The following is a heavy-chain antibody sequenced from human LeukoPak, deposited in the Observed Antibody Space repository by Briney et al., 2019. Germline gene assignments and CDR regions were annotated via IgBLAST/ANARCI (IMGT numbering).Heavy chain of an antibody. Sequence: PGGSLRPSSVASDSTISSYWIYWVPQAPAKGLVWVSSIIIDGGTTNYPNSLKGRFTISRDNAKNTLYLQMNSLTGEDTAVYFCARTAAGPEYWGQGTRVTVSS. D-gene: IGHD6-19*01. CDR2: IIIDGGTT. CDR3: ARTAAGPEY. CDR1: DSTISSYW. J-gene: IGHJ4*02. V-gene: IGHV3-74*01.